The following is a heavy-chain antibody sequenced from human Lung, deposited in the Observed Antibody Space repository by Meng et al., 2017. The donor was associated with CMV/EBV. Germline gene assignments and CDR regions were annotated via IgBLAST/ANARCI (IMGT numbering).Heavy chain of an antibody. J-gene: IGHJ6*02. CDR1: GFTFSSYA. CDR3: ARVNIVVVPAAPLDV. Sequence: SCAASGFTFSSYAMHWVRQAPGKGLEWVAVISYDGSNKYYADSVKGRFTISRDNSKNTLYLQMNSLRAEDTAVYYCARVNIVVVPAAPLDVWGQXTTVTVSS. D-gene: IGHD2-2*01. V-gene: IGHV3-30-3*01. CDR2: ISYDGSNK.